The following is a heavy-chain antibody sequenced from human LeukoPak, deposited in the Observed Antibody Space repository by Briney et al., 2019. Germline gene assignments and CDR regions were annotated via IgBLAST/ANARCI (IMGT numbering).Heavy chain of an antibody. V-gene: IGHV4-59*08. CDR3: ARRGERDYGDYYFDY. Sequence: PSETLSLTCTVSGVSISSYYWTWIRQPPGKGLEWIGFISNSAITDYNPSLKSRVTISVDTSKNQFSLKLSSVTAADTAVYYCARRGERDYGDYYFDYWGQGTLVTVSS. CDR1: GVSISSYY. D-gene: IGHD4-17*01. CDR2: ISNSAIT. J-gene: IGHJ4*02.